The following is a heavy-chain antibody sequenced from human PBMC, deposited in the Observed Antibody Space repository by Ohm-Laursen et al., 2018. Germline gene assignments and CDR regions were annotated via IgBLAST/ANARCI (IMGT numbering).Heavy chain of an antibody. CDR1: GGSISNYY. CDR2: IYTTGST. J-gene: IGHJ5*02. Sequence: SETLSLTCIVSGGSISNYYWSWIRQPAGKGLEWIGRIYTTGSTNYNPSLKSRVTMSVDTSKNQFSLKLSSVTAADTAVYYCARSNWNDVNNWFDPWGQGTLVTVSS. V-gene: IGHV4-4*07. CDR3: ARSNWNDVNNWFDP. D-gene: IGHD1-1*01.